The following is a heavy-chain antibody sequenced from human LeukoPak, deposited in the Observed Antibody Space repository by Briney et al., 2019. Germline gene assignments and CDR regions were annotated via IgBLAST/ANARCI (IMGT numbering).Heavy chain of an antibody. J-gene: IGHJ4*02. V-gene: IGHV3-21*01. D-gene: IGHD3-3*01. CDR1: GFTFSSYS. CDR2: ISSSSSYI. Sequence: GGSLRLSCAASGFTFSSYSMNWVRQAPGKGLEWVSSISSSSSYIYYADSVKGRFTISRDNAKNSLYLQMNSLRAEDTAVYYWAKDHERYRLGYELFDYWGQGTLVTGSS. CDR3: AKDHERYRLGYELFDY.